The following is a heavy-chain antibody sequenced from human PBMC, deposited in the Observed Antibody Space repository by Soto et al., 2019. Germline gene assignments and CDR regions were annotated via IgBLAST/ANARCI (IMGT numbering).Heavy chain of an antibody. CDR1: GGSISSSSYY. J-gene: IGHJ4*02. Sequence: QLQLQESGPGLVKPSENLSLTCTVPGGSISSSSYYWGWIRQPPGKGLEWIGSIYYRGSNYYNPSLKRRLTISVDTPKHQLSLKLSSVTAADTAVYYCAGVIAVAGPIGYWGQGTLVTVSS. V-gene: IGHV4-39*01. CDR3: AGVIAVAGPIGY. CDR2: IYYRGSN. D-gene: IGHD6-19*01.